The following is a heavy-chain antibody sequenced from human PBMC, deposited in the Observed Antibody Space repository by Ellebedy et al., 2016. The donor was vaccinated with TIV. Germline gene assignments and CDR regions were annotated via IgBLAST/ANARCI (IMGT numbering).Heavy chain of an antibody. CDR1: GYTFTSYY. J-gene: IGHJ4*02. D-gene: IGHD3-22*01. CDR3: ARSNPRGITMIVVPSRSHHALDY. V-gene: IGHV1-46*01. Sequence: GESLKISCKGSGYTFTSYYMHWVRQAPGQGLEWMGIINPSGGSTSYAQKFQGRVTMTRDTSTSTVYMELSSLRSEDTAVYYCARSNPRGITMIVVPSRSHHALDYWGQGTLVTVSS. CDR2: INPSGGST.